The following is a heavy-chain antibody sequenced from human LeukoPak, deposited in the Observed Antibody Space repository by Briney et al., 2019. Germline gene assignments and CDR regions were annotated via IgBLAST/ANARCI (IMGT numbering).Heavy chain of an antibody. CDR2: IYNSGGT. J-gene: IGHJ5*02. V-gene: IGHV4-59*01. D-gene: IGHD4-23*01. CDR3: ARYRGNSNGGFDP. CDR1: GGSISSYY. Sequence: PSETLSLTCAVYGGSISSYYWSWIRQPPGKGLEWIGNIYNSGGTNYNPSLKSRVTTSVDTSKNQFSLKLTSVTAADTAVYYCARYRGNSNGGFDPWGQGTLVTVSS.